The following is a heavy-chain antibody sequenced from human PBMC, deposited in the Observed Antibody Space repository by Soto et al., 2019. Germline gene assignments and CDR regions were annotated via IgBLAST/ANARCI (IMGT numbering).Heavy chain of an antibody. Sequence: QAQLVQSGAEVKKPGASVKVSCKASGYTFYSHSISWVRQAPGQGLEWMGRINGDYGNTQYAHKFRGRVTMTTDTSTTTVYMELTNLRSDDTAVYYCARCIQGDYYYGMDVWGQGTTVTVSS. J-gene: IGHJ6*02. CDR1: GYTFYSHS. CDR3: ARCIQGDYYYGMDV. CDR2: INGDYGNT. V-gene: IGHV1-18*01. D-gene: IGHD5-18*01.